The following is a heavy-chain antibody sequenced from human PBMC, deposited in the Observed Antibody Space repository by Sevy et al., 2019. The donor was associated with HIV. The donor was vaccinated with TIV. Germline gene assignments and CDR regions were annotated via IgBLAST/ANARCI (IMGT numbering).Heavy chain of an antibody. CDR1: GFTFSSYW. J-gene: IGHJ6*03. CDR2: INSDGSST. D-gene: IGHD3-22*01. V-gene: IGHV3-74*01. CDR3: ARDRGSSGSTQYYYYYYLDV. Sequence: GGSLRLSCAASGFTFSSYWMHWVRQAPGKGLVWVSRINSDGSSTSYADSVKGRFTISRDNAKNTLYLQMHSLRAEDTAVYYCARDRGSSGSTQYYYYYYLDVWGKGTTLTVSS.